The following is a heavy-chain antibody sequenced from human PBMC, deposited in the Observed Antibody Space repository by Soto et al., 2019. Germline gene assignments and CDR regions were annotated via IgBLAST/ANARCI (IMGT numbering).Heavy chain of an antibody. D-gene: IGHD6-13*01. Sequence: GGSLRLSCAASGFTLSDYYVSWIRQAPGKGLEWVSYISSSGSTIYYADSVKGRFTISRDNAKNSLYLQMNSLRAEDTAVYYCARDLGGSSWYSDAFDIWGQGTMVTVSS. CDR1: GFTLSDYY. J-gene: IGHJ3*02. CDR3: ARDLGGSSWYSDAFDI. CDR2: ISSSGSTI. V-gene: IGHV3-11*01.